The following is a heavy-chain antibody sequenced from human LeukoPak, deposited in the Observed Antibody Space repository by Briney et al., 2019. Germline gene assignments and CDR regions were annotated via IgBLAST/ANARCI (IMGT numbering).Heavy chain of an antibody. V-gene: IGHV4-30-4*08. CDR3: ARGFDGHNAFDI. J-gene: IGHJ3*02. D-gene: IGHD3-9*01. CDR2: IYYSGST. Sequence: SETLSLTCTVSGGSVSSSYYWAWIRQPPGKGLEWIGYIYYSGSTSYNPSLKSRVTISVDTSKNQFSLRLSSVTAADTAVYYRARGFDGHNAFDIWGQGTMVTVSS. CDR1: GGSVSSSYY.